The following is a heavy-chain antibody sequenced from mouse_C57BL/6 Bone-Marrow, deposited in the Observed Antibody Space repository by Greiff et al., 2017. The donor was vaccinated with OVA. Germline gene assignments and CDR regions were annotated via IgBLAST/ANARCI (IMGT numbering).Heavy chain of an antibody. Sequence: EVKLMESGGGLVKPGGSLKLSCAASGFTFSDYGMHWVRQAPEKGLEWVAYISSGSSTIYYADTVKGRFTISRDNAKNTLFLQMTSLRSEDTAMYYCAVIYYGNYWYFDVWGTGTTVTVSS. D-gene: IGHD2-1*01. CDR2: ISSGSSTI. CDR1: GFTFSDYG. V-gene: IGHV5-17*01. J-gene: IGHJ1*03. CDR3: AVIYYGNYWYFDV.